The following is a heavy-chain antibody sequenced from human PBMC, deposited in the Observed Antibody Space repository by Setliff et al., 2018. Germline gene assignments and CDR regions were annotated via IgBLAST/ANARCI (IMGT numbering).Heavy chain of an antibody. V-gene: IGHV3-48*01. J-gene: IGHJ6*03. D-gene: IGHD3-22*01. CDR1: GFSFSNYG. CDR2: ISTSGSTS. Sequence: GESLKISCVASGFSFSNYGMTWVRQAPGKGLEWISYISTSGSTSYYADSVKGRFTISRDNANQSLYLQMSSLRAEDTAVYYCARLALTGYDSSGYYYALEYYYYMDVWGKGTTVTVSS. CDR3: ARLALTGYDSSGYYYALEYYYYMDV.